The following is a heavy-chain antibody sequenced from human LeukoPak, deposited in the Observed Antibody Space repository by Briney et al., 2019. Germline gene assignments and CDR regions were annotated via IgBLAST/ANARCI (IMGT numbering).Heavy chain of an antibody. Sequence: PGGSLRLSCAASGFTFSSYSMNWVRQAPGKGLEWVSYISSSSSTIYYADSVKGRFTISRDNAKNSLYLQMNSLRAEDTAVYYCARDSDFWSGYYTPYYFDYWGQGTLVTVSS. CDR3: ARDSDFWSGYYTPYYFDY. CDR1: GFTFSSYS. V-gene: IGHV3-48*01. J-gene: IGHJ4*02. D-gene: IGHD3-3*01. CDR2: ISSSSSTI.